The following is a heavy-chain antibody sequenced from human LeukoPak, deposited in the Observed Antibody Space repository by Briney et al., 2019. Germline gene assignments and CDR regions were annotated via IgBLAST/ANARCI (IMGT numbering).Heavy chain of an antibody. CDR3: AKLTST. Sequence: GGSLRLSCAASGFTFSNSAMTWVRQAPGEGLECVSTVSSSGGSTYYADSVKGRFTLSRDNSKNMLYLQMNSLRAEDTAVYYCAKLTSTWGQGTLVTVSS. V-gene: IGHV3-23*01. D-gene: IGHD4/OR15-4a*01. CDR2: VSSSGGST. J-gene: IGHJ5*02. CDR1: GFTFSNSA.